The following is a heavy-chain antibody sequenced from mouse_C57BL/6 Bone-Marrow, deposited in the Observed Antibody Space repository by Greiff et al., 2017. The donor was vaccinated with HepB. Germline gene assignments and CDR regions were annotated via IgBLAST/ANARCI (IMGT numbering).Heavy chain of an antibody. CDR3: AWGGTYYYGSLLYAMDY. V-gene: IGHV14-3*01. CDR1: GFNIKNTY. CDR2: IDPANGNT. J-gene: IGHJ4*01. Sequence: EVQLQQSVAELVRPGASVKLSCTASGFNIKNTYMHWVKQRPEQGLEWIGRIDPANGNTKYAPKFQGKATITADTSSNTAYLQLSSLTSEDTAIYYCAWGGTYYYGSLLYAMDYWGQGTSVTVSS. D-gene: IGHD1-1*01.